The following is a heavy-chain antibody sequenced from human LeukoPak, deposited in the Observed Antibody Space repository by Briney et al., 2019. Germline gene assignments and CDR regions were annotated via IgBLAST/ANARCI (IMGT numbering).Heavy chain of an antibody. D-gene: IGHD3-10*01. Sequence: PSETLSLTCTVSGGSISSYFWSWIRQPAGKGLEWIGRIFSTGSTNYNPSLKSRVTMSVDTSKKQFSLKLGSVTAADTAVYYCARRRGLSRGLYYFDYWGQGTLVTVSS. CDR2: IFSTGST. CDR3: ARRRGLSRGLYYFDY. J-gene: IGHJ4*02. CDR1: GGSISSYF. V-gene: IGHV4-4*07.